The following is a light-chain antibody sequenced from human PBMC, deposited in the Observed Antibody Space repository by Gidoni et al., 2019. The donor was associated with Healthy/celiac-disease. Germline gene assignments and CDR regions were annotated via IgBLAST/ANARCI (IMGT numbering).Light chain of an antibody. Sequence: QSVLTKPPSVSGAPGQRVTISCTGSSSNIGAGYDVHSYTQFPGTAPKLLIYGNSNRPSGVPDRFSGSKSGTSASLAITGLQAEDEADYYCQSYDSSLSGSGVFGGGTKLTVL. CDR1: SSNIGAGYD. J-gene: IGLJ3*02. V-gene: IGLV1-40*01. CDR3: QSYDSSLSGSGV. CDR2: GNS.